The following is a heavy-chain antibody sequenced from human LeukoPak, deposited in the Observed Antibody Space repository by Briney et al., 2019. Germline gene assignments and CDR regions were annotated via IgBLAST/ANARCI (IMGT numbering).Heavy chain of an antibody. J-gene: IGHJ4*02. CDR1: GGSISSYY. D-gene: IGHD3-22*01. CDR3: AREALGYDYYDSSGYYGY. V-gene: IGHV4-59*12. CDR2: IYYSGST. Sequence: PSETLSLTCTVSGGSISSYYWSWIRQPPGKGLEWIGYIYYSGSTNYNPSLKSRVTISVDTSKNQFSLKLSSVTAADTAVYYCAREALGYDYYDSSGYYGYWGQGTLVTVSS.